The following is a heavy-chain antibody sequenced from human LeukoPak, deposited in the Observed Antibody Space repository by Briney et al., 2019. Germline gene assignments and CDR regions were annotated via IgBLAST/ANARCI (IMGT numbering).Heavy chain of an antibody. V-gene: IGHV3-21*01. CDR3: ARDSETYDSSGYYY. J-gene: IGHJ4*02. Sequence: GGSLRLSCAASGFTFSRYSMNWVRQAPGKGLEWVSSISSSSSYIYYADSVKGRFTISRDNAKNSLYLQMNSLRAEDTAVYYCARDSETYDSSGYYYWGQGTLVTVSS. CDR2: ISSSSSYI. D-gene: IGHD3-22*01. CDR1: GFTFSRYS.